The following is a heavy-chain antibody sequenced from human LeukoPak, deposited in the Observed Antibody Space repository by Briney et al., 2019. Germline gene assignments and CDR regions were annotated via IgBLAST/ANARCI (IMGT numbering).Heavy chain of an antibody. J-gene: IGHJ6*03. Sequence: SETLSLTCAVYGGSFSGYYWSWIRQPPGKGLEWIGEINHSGSTNYNPSLKSRVTISVDTSKNQFSLKLSSVTAADTAVYYCARYSSGWYGYYYYYMDVWGKGTTVTVSS. CDR2: INHSGST. CDR3: ARYSSGWYGYYYYYMDV. D-gene: IGHD6-19*01. CDR1: GGSFSGYY. V-gene: IGHV4-34*01.